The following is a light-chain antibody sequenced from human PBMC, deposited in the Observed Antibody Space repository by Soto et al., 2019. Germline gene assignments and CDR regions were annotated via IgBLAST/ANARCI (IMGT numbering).Light chain of an antibody. CDR3: CSYAGSSTSL. V-gene: IGLV2-23*02. J-gene: IGLJ2*01. Sequence: QSVLTQPASVSGSPGQSITISCTGTSSDVGSYNLVSWHQQHPGKAPKLMIYDVSKRPSGVSNRFSGSKSGNTASLTISGLQAEDEADYYCCSYAGSSTSLFGGGTKVTVL. CDR1: SSDVGSYNL. CDR2: DVS.